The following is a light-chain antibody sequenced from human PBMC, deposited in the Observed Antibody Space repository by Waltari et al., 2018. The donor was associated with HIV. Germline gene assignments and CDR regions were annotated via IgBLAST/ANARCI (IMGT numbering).Light chain of an antibody. CDR2: DAS. J-gene: IGKJ3*01. CDR1: QDISYY. V-gene: IGKV1-33*01. CDR3: QQYASMFT. Sequence: DIQMTQSPSSLSASVGDRVRITCQASQDISYYLNWYQQKPGKAPKLLIYDASRLQRGVPSRFSGGGSGTDFTFTISSLQPEDIATYYCQQYASMFTFGPGTKVNIK.